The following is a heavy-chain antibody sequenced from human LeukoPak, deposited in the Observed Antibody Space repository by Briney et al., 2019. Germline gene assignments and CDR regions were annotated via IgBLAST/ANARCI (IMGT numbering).Heavy chain of an antibody. D-gene: IGHD5-18*01. CDR3: ARDRGYSYGHPFDY. J-gene: IGHJ4*02. Sequence: PGRSLRLACAASGFTFSTYGMHWVRQAPGKGLEWVALIWYDGSNKYYADSVKGRFTISRDNSKNTLYLQMDSLRAEDTAVYYCARDRGYSYGHPFDYWGQGTLVTVSS. CDR1: GFTFSTYG. V-gene: IGHV3-33*01. CDR2: IWYDGSNK.